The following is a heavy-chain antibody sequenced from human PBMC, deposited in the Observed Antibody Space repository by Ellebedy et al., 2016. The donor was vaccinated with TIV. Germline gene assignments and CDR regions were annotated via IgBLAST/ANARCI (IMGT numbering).Heavy chain of an antibody. CDR1: GFTVSNNY. CDR2: IYSGCET. V-gene: IGHV3-53*01. Sequence: GESLKISCAASGFTVSNNYMRWVRQAPGKGLVWVSLIYSGCETFYTDSVKGRFTISRDSSKNTLYLQMNSLRAEDTAIYYCARGGAAGATWGQGTLVTVSP. CDR3: ARGGAAGAT. D-gene: IGHD6-13*01. J-gene: IGHJ4*02.